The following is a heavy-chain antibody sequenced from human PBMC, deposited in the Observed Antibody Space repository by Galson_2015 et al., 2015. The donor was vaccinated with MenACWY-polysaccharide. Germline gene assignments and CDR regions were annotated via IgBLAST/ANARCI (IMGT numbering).Heavy chain of an antibody. J-gene: IGHJ4*02. CDR3: ARVDCSGGHCYFAY. CDR1: GDSLNNYS. Sequence: SVKVSCKASGDSLNNYSIGWVRQAPGQGLEWMGRIIPFATMENYAQKFQGRVTISADTSANTVYIQLSSLRSDDTAVYFCARVDCSGGHCYFAYWGQGTLVTVSS. CDR2: IIPFATME. D-gene: IGHD2-15*01. V-gene: IGHV1-69*02.